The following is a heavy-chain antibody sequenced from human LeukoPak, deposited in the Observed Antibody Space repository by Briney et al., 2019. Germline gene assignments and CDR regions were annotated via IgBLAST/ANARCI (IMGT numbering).Heavy chain of an antibody. CDR2: ISSSSSTV. D-gene: IGHD3-10*01. CDR1: GFIFSSYT. V-gene: IGHV3-48*01. CDR3: ARLIMVRGVLSGYYHYYMDV. Sequence: PGGSLRLSCAASGFIFSSYTMNWVRQAPGKGLEWVAYISSSSSTVYYADSVKGRFTISRDNAKNSVYLQMNSLRAEDTAVYYCARLIMVRGVLSGYYHYYMDVWGKGTTVTISS. J-gene: IGHJ6*03.